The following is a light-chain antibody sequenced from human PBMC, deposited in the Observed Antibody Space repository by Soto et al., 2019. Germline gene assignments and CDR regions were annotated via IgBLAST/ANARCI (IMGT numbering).Light chain of an antibody. Sequence: QSVLTQPPSVSGAPGQRVTLSCTGNTSNLGAGYDVHWYQQLPGAAPKLVIFGNRNRPSGVPERFSGSKSGTSASLAITGLQAEDEADYCRQAYDYSLTASVFGGGTKLTVL. CDR2: GNR. J-gene: IGLJ3*02. CDR1: TSNLGAGYD. CDR3: QAYDYSLTASV. V-gene: IGLV1-40*01.